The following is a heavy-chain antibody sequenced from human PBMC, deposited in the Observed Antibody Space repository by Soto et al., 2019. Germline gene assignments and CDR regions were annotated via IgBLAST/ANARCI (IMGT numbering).Heavy chain of an antibody. CDR3: ARLHLSSSWPLGYFDY. V-gene: IGHV4-39*01. CDR2: IYYSGST. CDR1: GGSISSSSYY. D-gene: IGHD6-13*01. J-gene: IGHJ4*02. Sequence: QLQLQESGPGLVKPSETLSLTCTVSGGSISSSSYYWGWIRQPPGKGLEWIGSIYYSGSTYYNPSLKSRVTISVDTSKNQFSLKLSSVTAADTAVYYCARLHLSSSWPLGYFDYWGQGTLVTVSS.